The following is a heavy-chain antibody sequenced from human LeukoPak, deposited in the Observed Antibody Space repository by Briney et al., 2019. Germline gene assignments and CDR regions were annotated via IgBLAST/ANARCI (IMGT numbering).Heavy chain of an antibody. J-gene: IGHJ4*02. CDR3: ARVYCSGGSCYRLIGLYFDY. D-gene: IGHD2-15*01. V-gene: IGHV4-31*03. CDR1: GGSISSGGYY. Sequence: SETLSLTCTVSGGSISSGGYYWSWIRQHPGKGLEWIGYIYYSGSTYYNPSLKSRVTISVDTSKNQFSLKLSSVTAADTAVYYCARVYCSGGSCYRLIGLYFDYWGQGTLVTVSS. CDR2: IYYSGST.